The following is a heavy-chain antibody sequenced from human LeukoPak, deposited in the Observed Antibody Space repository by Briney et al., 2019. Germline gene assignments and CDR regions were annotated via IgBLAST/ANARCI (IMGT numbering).Heavy chain of an antibody. D-gene: IGHD3-16*01. V-gene: IGHV1-18*04. CDR2: ISAYKGNT. J-gene: IGHJ5*02. CDR1: GYTFISYG. Sequence: GASVKVSGKASGYTFISYGISWVRQAPGQGREWMGWISAYKGNTKYAQKFQGRVTMTTDTSTSTAYIELRSLRSDDTAVYYCARVRGRSNWFDPWGQGTLVTVSS. CDR3: ARVRGRSNWFDP.